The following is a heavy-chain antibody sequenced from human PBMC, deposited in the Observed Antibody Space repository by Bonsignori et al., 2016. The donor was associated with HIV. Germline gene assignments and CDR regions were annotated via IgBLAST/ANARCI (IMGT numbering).Heavy chain of an antibody. Sequence: WIRQPPGKGLEWIGRIYTSGSTNYNPSLKSRVTMSVDTSKNQFSLKLSSVTAADTAVYYCARERGRWLTGGAFDIWGQGTMVTVSS. V-gene: IGHV4-4*07. D-gene: IGHD3-22*01. CDR3: ARERGRWLTGGAFDI. CDR2: IYTSGST. J-gene: IGHJ3*02.